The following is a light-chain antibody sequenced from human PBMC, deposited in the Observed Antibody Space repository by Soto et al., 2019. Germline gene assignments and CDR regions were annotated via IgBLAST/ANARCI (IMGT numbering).Light chain of an antibody. CDR2: DAS. CDR3: QQYSSNSYT. CDR1: QSISSH. Sequence: DIQITQSPSTPSASVGDRVTITCRASQSISSHLARYQQKPGKAPEVLIFDASTLESGVPSRFSGGGSGTKFTLTISSLQPDDFATYYCQQYSSNSYTFGPGTKLEIK. J-gene: IGKJ2*01. V-gene: IGKV1-5*01.